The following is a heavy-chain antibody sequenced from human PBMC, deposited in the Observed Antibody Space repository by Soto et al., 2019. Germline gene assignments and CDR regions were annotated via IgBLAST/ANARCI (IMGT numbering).Heavy chain of an antibody. J-gene: IGHJ6*03. CDR2: INASNGNT. D-gene: IGHD2-2*01. CDR1: GYTFTNYA. V-gene: IGHV1-3*01. CDR3: ARGHLAVVPVASWFYYMDV. Sequence: QVQLVQSGAEVEKPGASVKVSCKASGYTFTNYAVHWVRQAPEQRLEWMGWINASNGNTRFSQNLQGRVTITRDTSARTVYMELSSLRSEDTAVYYCARGHLAVVPVASWFYYMDVWGKGTTVTVSS.